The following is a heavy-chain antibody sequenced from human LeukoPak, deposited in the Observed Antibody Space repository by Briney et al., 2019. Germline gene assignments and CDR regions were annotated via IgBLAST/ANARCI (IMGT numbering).Heavy chain of an antibody. CDR1: GCTFTNYD. J-gene: IGHJ5*02. CDR2: MNPNSGNT. Sequence: GASVKVSCKASGCTFTNYDINWVRQATGQGLEWMGWMNPNSGNTGYAQKFQGRVTMTRNTSISTAYMELSSLISEDTALYYCARDIAGATKGGWFDTWGQGTPVTVSS. D-gene: IGHD1-26*01. CDR3: ARDIAGATKGGWFDT. V-gene: IGHV1-8*01.